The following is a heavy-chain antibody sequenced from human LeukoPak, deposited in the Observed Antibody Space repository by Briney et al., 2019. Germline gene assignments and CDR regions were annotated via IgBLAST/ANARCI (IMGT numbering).Heavy chain of an antibody. CDR2: ISYDGSNK. CDR1: GFTFSSYG. J-gene: IGHJ4*02. V-gene: IGHV3-30*18. CDR3: AKDLGYCSGGSCYRFDY. Sequence: GGSQRLSCAASGFTFSSYGMHWVRQAPGKGLEWVAVISYDGSNKYYADSVKGRFTISRDNSKNTLYLQMNSLRAEDTAVYYCAKDLGYCSGGSCYRFDYWGQGTLVTVSS. D-gene: IGHD2-15*01.